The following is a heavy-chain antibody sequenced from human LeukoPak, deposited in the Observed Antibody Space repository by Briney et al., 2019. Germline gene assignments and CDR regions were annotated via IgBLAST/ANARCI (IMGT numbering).Heavy chain of an antibody. CDR1: GGSFSAYY. J-gene: IGHJ6*04. Sequence: SETLSLTCAVYGGSFSAYYWSRIRQPPGKGLEWIGEINHSGSTSYNPSLKSRVTISVDTSKNQFSLKLSSVTAADTAVYYCARVVVVVADGMDVWGKGTTVTASS. D-gene: IGHD2-15*01. CDR3: ARVVVVVADGMDV. V-gene: IGHV4-34*01. CDR2: INHSGST.